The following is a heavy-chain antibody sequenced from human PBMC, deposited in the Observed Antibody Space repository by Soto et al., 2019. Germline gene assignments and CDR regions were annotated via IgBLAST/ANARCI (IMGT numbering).Heavy chain of an antibody. CDR3: ARAYYDILTGPEAKPDYYYYGMDV. CDR2: INPSGGST. CDR1: GYTFASYY. Sequence: GASVKVSCKASGYTFASYYRQWVRQAPGQGLEWKGIINPSGGSTSYAQKFQGRVTMTRDTSTSTVYMELSSLRSEDTAVYYCARAYYDILTGPEAKPDYYYYGMDVWGQGTTVTVSS. D-gene: IGHD3-9*01. J-gene: IGHJ6*02. V-gene: IGHV1-46*01.